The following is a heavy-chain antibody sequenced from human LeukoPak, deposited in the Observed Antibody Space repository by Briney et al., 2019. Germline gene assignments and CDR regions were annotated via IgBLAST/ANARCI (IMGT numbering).Heavy chain of an antibody. CDR2: IKSKTDGGTT. Sequence: GGSLRLSCAASGFTFSNAWMSWVRQAPGKGLEWVGRIKSKTDGGTTDYAAPVKGRFTISRDDSKNTLYLQMNSLKTEDTAVYYCICIVVVPAAMHYFDYWGQGTLVTVSS. CDR1: GFTFSNAW. J-gene: IGHJ4*02. CDR3: ICIVVVPAAMHYFDY. D-gene: IGHD2-2*01. V-gene: IGHV3-15*01.